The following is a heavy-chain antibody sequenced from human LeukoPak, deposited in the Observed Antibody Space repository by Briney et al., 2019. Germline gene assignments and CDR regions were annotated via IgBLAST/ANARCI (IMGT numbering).Heavy chain of an antibody. CDR1: GFTFSSYG. D-gene: IGHD6-6*01. V-gene: IGHV3-33*06. Sequence: GGSLRLSCAASGFTFSSYGMHWVRQAPGKGLEWVAVIWYDGSNKYYADSVKGRFTISRDNSKNTLYLQMNSLRAEDTAVYYCVKGSSAVRPYYFDYWGQGTLVTVSS. CDR3: VKGSSAVRPYYFDY. J-gene: IGHJ4*02. CDR2: IWYDGSNK.